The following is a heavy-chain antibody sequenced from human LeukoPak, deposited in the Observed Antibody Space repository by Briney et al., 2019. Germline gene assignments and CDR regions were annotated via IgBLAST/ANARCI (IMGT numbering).Heavy chain of an antibody. J-gene: IGHJ4*02. Sequence: SETLSLTCTVSGGSVSSDSYYWSWIPQPPGKGLEWIGYIYYTGSTNYNPSLKSRVTISVDTSKNQFSLKLSSVTAADTAVYYCAGDGPPFDYWGQGTLVTVSS. CDR2: IYYTGST. V-gene: IGHV4-61*01. CDR3: AGDGPPFDY. CDR1: GGSVSSDSYY.